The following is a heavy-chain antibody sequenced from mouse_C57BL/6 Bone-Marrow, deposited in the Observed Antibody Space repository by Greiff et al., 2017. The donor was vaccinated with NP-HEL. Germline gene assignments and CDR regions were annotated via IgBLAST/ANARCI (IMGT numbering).Heavy chain of an antibody. CDR2: IDPENGDT. V-gene: IGHV14-4*01. Sequence: VQLQQSGAELVRPGASVKLSCTASGFTFTDDYMHWVKQRPEQGLEWIGWIDPENGDTDYASKFQGKATITADTSSNTAYLQLSGLTSGDTAVYYCTTVEGYWGQGTSLTVSS. CDR1: GFTFTDDY. CDR3: TTVEGY. J-gene: IGHJ2*02.